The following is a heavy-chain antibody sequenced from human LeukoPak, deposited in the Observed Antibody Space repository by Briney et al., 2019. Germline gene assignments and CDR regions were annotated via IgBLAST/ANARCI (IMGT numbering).Heavy chain of an antibody. V-gene: IGHV3-11*01. J-gene: IGHJ6*02. CDR1: GFPFSDYY. Sequence: GSLLLSCAASGFPFSDYYMSWIRQAPGKGLEWVSYISSSGSTIYYADSVKGRFTISRDNAKNSLYLQMNSLRAEDTAVYYCARDRYDFWSGYTYGMDVWGQGTTVTVSS. D-gene: IGHD3-3*01. CDR2: ISSSGSTI. CDR3: ARDRYDFWSGYTYGMDV.